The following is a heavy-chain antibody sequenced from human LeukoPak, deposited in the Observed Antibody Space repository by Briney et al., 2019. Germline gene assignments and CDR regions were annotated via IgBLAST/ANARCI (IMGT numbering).Heavy chain of an antibody. CDR2: IRSKAYGGTT. CDR3: TRVGDIVVVPAALWFDY. V-gene: IGHV3-49*04. J-gene: IGHJ4*02. CDR1: GFTFGDYA. Sequence: PGRSLRLSCTASGFTFGDYAMSWVRQAPGKGLEWVGFIRSKAYGGTTEYAASVKGRFTISRDDSKSIAYLQMNSLKTEDTAVYCCTRVGDIVVVPAALWFDYWGQGTLVTVSS. D-gene: IGHD2-2*01.